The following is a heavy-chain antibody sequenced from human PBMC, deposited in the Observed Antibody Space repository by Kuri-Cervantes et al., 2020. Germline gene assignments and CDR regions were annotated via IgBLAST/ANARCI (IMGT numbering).Heavy chain of an antibody. Sequence: SVKVSCKASGGTFSSYAISWVRRAPGQGLEWMGGIIPIFGTANYAQKFQGRVTITTDESTSTAYMELSRLRSEDTAVYYCARGPFLTGTTGWFDPWGQGTLVTVSS. J-gene: IGHJ5*02. CDR1: GGTFSSYA. CDR3: ARGPFLTGTTGWFDP. V-gene: IGHV1-69*05. CDR2: IIPIFGTA. D-gene: IGHD1-20*01.